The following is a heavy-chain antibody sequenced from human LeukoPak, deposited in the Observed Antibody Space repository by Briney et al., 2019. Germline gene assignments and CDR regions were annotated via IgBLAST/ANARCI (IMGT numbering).Heavy chain of an antibody. CDR2: ISYDGSNK. Sequence: PGGSLRLSCAASGFTFSSYGMHWVRQAPGKGPEWVAVISYDGSNKYYADSVKGRFTITRDNSKNTLYLQMNSLRAEDTAVYYCAKEARIAATPLDAFDIWGQGTMVTVSS. J-gene: IGHJ3*02. D-gene: IGHD6-13*01. V-gene: IGHV3-30*18. CDR3: AKEARIAATPLDAFDI. CDR1: GFTFSSYG.